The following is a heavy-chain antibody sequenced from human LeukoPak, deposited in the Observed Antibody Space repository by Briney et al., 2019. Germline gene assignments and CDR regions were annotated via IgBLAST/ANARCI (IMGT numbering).Heavy chain of an antibody. CDR1: GYTFTSYA. V-gene: IGHV1-3*01. Sequence: GASVKVSCKASGYTFTSYAMHWVRQAPGQRLEWMGWINAVNGNTKYSRKFQGRVTITRDKSASTAYMELSSLRTEDTAVYYCARYRRIIMVRGVIVGWFDSWGQGNLVTVSA. CDR2: INAVNGNT. J-gene: IGHJ5*01. CDR3: ARYRRIIMVRGVIVGWFDS. D-gene: IGHD3-10*01.